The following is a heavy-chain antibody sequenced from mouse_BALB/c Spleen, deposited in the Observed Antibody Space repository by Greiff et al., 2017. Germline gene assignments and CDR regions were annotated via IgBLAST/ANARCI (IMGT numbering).Heavy chain of an antibody. V-gene: IGHV2-2*02. CDR3: ARKGYYRTYFDD. Sequence: VQLQQSGPGLVQPSQSLSITCTVSGFSLTSYCVHWVRQSPGKGLEWLGVIWSGGSTDYNAAFISRLSIIKDNSKCQVFFKMNSLQANDTAIDYCARKGYYRTYFDDWGEGTTVTVSS. CDR1: GFSLTSYC. D-gene: IGHD2-14*01. CDR2: IWSGGST. J-gene: IGHJ1*01.